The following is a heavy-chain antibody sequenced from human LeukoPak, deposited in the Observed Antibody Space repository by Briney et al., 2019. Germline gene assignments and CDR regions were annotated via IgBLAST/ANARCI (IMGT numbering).Heavy chain of an antibody. CDR1: GYTFTGYY. CDR2: INPNSGGT. J-gene: IGHJ3*02. CDR3: ARGYCSSTSCSTEAFDI. D-gene: IGHD2-2*01. Sequence: ASVKVSCKASGYTFTGYYMHWVRQAPGQGLEWMGWINPNSGGTNYAQKFQGRVTMTRDTSISTAYMELSRLRSEDTAVYYCARGYCSSTSCSTEAFDIWGQGTMVTVSS. V-gene: IGHV1-2*02.